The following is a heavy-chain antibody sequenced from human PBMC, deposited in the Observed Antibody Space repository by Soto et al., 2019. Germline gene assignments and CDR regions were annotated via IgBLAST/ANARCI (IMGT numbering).Heavy chain of an antibody. CDR2: IHKSVKI. Sequence: PSETLSLTCTVSGDTSTSYYWGWIRQAPGKGLEWIGHIHKSVKITHNPSLNGRVTISIDMSKKQFYLKLTTLTSADTAVYYCARDFYDSGGYTWCDDWSKGNLVSVSA. V-gene: IGHV4-59*01. D-gene: IGHD3-22*01. CDR1: GDTSTSYY. J-gene: IGHJ5*02. CDR3: ARDFYDSGGYTWCDD.